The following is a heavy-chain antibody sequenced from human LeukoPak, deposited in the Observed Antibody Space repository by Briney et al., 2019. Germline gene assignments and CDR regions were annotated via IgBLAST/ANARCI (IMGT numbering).Heavy chain of an antibody. CDR1: GYSFSNYW. V-gene: IGHV5-51*01. J-gene: IGHJ6*03. Sequence: GESLKISCKGSGYSFSNYWIGWVRQMPGKGLEWMGIIYPGDSDTRYSPYFQGQVTISADKSISTAYLQWSSLKASDTAMYYCARRIAVAGTGKGYYYYYMDVWGKGTTVTVSS. CDR3: ARRIAVAGTGKGYYYYYMDV. D-gene: IGHD6-19*01. CDR2: IYPGDSDT.